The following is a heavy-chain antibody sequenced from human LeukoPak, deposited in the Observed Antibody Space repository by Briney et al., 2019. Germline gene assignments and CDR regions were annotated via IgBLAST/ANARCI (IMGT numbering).Heavy chain of an antibody. CDR1: GGSISSGGYY. V-gene: IGHV4-31*03. D-gene: IGHD3-22*01. CDR3: ARDPAYDSSGYYYDAFDI. J-gene: IGHJ3*02. CDR2: IYYSGST. Sequence: SETLSLTCTVSGGSISSGGYYWSWIRQHPGKGLEWIGYIYYSGSTYYNPSLKSRVTISVDTSKNQFSLKLSSVTAADTAVYYCARDPAYDSSGYYYDAFDIWGQGTMVTVS.